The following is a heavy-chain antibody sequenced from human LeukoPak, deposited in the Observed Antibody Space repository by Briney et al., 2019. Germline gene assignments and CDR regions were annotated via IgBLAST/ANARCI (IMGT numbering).Heavy chain of an antibody. V-gene: IGHV3-30*03. CDR2: ISYDGSNK. CDR1: RLTFSSYS. D-gene: IGHD6-13*01. Sequence: PGGSLRLSCAASRLTFSSYSMNWVRQAPGKGLEWVAVISYDGSNKYYADSVKGRFTISRDNSKNTLYLQMNSLRAEDTAVYYCAREHSSSSDYWGLGTLVTVSS. CDR3: AREHSSSSDY. J-gene: IGHJ4*02.